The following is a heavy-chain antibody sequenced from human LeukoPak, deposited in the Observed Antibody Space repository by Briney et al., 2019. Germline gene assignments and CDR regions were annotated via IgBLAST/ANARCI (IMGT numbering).Heavy chain of an antibody. D-gene: IGHD6-6*01. CDR3: ATDRLRAARLSYYYYMDV. CDR1: GYTLTELS. J-gene: IGHJ6*03. Sequence: ASVKVSCKVSGYTLTELSMHWVRQAPGKGLEWMGGFDPEDGETIYAQKFQGRVTMTEDTSTDTAYMELSSLRSEDTAVYYCATDRLRAARLSYYYYMDVWGRGTTVTVSS. CDR2: FDPEDGET. V-gene: IGHV1-24*01.